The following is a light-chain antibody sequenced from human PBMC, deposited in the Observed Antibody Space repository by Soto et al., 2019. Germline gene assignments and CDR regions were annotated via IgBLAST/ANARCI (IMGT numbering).Light chain of an antibody. Sequence: DIQMTQSPSSVSASVGDRVTITCRASLAISTNLAWYQQKPGKXPKXXIYAASSLQSGVPSRFSGSGSGTDFTLTISGLQPEDFAIYYCLQANRVPLSFGQGTRLENK. CDR2: AAS. V-gene: IGKV1-12*01. CDR1: LAISTN. J-gene: IGKJ5*01. CDR3: LQANRVPLS.